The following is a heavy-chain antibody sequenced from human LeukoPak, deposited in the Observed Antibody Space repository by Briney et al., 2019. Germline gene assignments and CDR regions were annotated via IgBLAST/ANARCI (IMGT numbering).Heavy chain of an antibody. CDR2: IIPIFGTA. V-gene: IGHV1-69*01. Sequence: KISCKGSGYSFTSYWIGWVRQAPGQGLEWMGGIIPIFGTANYAQKFQGRVTITADESTSTAYMELSSLRSEDTAVYYCAGGGYDFWSGYPSRYFDYWGQGTLVTVSS. CDR1: GYSFTSYW. J-gene: IGHJ4*02. D-gene: IGHD3-3*01. CDR3: AGGGYDFWSGYPSRYFDY.